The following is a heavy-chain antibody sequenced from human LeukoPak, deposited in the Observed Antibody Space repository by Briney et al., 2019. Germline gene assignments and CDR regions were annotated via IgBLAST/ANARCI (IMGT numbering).Heavy chain of an antibody. CDR1: GGSISNYY. V-gene: IGHV4-59*01. D-gene: IGHD3-10*01. CDR2: IYYSGST. Sequence: SETLSLTCTVSGGSISNYYWSWIRQPPGKGLEWIGYIYYSGSTNYNPSLKSRVTISVDTSKNQFSLKLSSVTAADTAVYYCAREGILWFGESTHYFDYWGQGTLVTVSS. J-gene: IGHJ4*02. CDR3: AREGILWFGESTHYFDY.